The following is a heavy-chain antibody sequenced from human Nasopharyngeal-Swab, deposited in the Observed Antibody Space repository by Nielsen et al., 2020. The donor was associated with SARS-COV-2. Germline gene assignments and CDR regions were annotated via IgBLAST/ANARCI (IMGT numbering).Heavy chain of an antibody. CDR1: GFTFSSYA. CDR2: ISYAGSNK. V-gene: IGHV3-30-3*01. CDR3: ARGQGVGGFKTRNYYGMDV. Sequence: GESLKISCAASGFTFSSYAMHWVRQAPGKGLEWVAVISYAGSNKYYADSVKGRFTISRDSSKNTLYLQMNSLRAEDTAVYYCARGQGVGGFKTRNYYGMDVWGQGTTVTVSS. J-gene: IGHJ6*02. D-gene: IGHD5-24*01.